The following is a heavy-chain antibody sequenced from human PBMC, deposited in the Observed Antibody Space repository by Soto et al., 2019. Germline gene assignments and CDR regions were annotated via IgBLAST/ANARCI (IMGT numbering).Heavy chain of an antibody. CDR3: ARPNSSGSYSFDY. CDR1: GGSISSSSYY. D-gene: IGHD6-19*01. J-gene: IGHJ4*02. CDR2: IYYSGST. Sequence: PSETLSLTCTVSGGSISSSSYYWGWIRQPPGKGLEWIGSIYYSGSTYYNPSLKSRVTISVDTSKNQFSLKLSSVTAADTAVYYCARPNSSGSYSFDYWGQGTLVTVSS. V-gene: IGHV4-39*01.